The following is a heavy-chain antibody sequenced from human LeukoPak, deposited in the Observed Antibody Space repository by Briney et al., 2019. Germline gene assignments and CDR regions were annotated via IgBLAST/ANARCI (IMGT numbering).Heavy chain of an antibody. CDR1: GGSISSGGYY. J-gene: IGHJ4*02. D-gene: IGHD3-10*01. CDR2: INHSGST. Sequence: PSQTLSLTCTVSGGSISSGGYYWSWIRQPPGKGLEWIGEINHSGSTNYNPSLKSRVTISVDTSKNQFSLKLSSVTAADTAVYYCARGGGVRGFDYWGQGTLVTVSS. V-gene: IGHV4-30-2*01. CDR3: ARGGGVRGFDY.